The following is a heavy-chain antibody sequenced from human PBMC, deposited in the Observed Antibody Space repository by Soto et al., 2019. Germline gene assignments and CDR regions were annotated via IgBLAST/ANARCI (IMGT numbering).Heavy chain of an antibody. CDR3: ARDLMEYSSSWLYYYYSGMDV. Sequence: GRSLRLSCAASGFTFGSYCMSWVRQAPGKGLEWVANITQDGSDKYYADSVKGRFTISRDNSKNTMYLQMNSLRAEDTAVYYCARDLMEYSSSWLYYYYSGMDVWGQGTTVTVSS. D-gene: IGHD6-13*01. CDR1: GFTFGSYC. J-gene: IGHJ6*02. CDR2: ITQDGSDK. V-gene: IGHV3-7*01.